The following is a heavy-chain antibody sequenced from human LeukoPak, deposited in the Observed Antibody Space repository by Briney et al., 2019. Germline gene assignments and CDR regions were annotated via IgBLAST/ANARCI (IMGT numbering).Heavy chain of an antibody. D-gene: IGHD2/OR15-2a*01. J-gene: IGHJ4*02. Sequence: GGSLRLSCAASGFTFSSYWMNWVRQAPGKGLVWVSRINTDGSSTRYADSVKGRFTTSRDNAKNTLYLQMNSLRAEDTAVYYCARGRFLLPRYWGQGTLVTVSS. CDR3: ARGRFLLPRY. CDR2: INTDGSST. V-gene: IGHV3-74*01. CDR1: GFTFSSYW.